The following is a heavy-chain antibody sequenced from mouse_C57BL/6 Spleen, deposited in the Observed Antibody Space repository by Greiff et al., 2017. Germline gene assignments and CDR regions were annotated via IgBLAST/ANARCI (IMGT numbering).Heavy chain of an antibody. CDR2: INPNNGGT. CDR1: GYTFTDYN. J-gene: IGHJ1*03. Sequence: EVQLQQSGPELVKPGASVKIPCKASGYTFTDYNMDWVKQSNGKSLEWIGDINPNNGGTIYNQKFKGKATMTVDKSSSKAYMELRSLTSEDTAVYYCARSNYDGYWYFDVWGTGTTVTVSS. CDR3: ARSNYDGYWYFDV. D-gene: IGHD2-3*01. V-gene: IGHV1-18*01.